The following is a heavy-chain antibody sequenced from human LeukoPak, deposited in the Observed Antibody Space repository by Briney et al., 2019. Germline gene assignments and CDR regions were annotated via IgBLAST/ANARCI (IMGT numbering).Heavy chain of an antibody. Sequence: HPGGSLRLSCAASGFTFSNYWMHWVRQAPGKGLVWVSRINSDGSSTTYADSVKGRLTISRDNAKNTLYVQMNSLRAEDTAVYYCARVRSGSSAGNYGMDVWGQGTTVTVSS. CDR1: GFTFSNYW. J-gene: IGHJ6*02. CDR3: ARVRSGSSAGNYGMDV. CDR2: INSDGSST. D-gene: IGHD1-26*01. V-gene: IGHV3-74*01.